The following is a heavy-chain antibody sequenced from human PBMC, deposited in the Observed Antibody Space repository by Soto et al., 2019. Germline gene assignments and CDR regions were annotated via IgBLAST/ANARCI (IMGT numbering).Heavy chain of an antibody. D-gene: IGHD5-12*01. J-gene: IGHJ6*03. CDR3: AKDRGGYDLENYYMDV. Sequence: GGSLRLSCAASGFTFSSYGMHWVRQAPGKGLEWVAVISYDGSNKYYADSVKGRFTISRDNSKNTLYLQMNSLRAEDTAVYYCAKDRGGYDLENYYMDVWGKGTTVTVSS. V-gene: IGHV3-30*18. CDR1: GFTFSSYG. CDR2: ISYDGSNK.